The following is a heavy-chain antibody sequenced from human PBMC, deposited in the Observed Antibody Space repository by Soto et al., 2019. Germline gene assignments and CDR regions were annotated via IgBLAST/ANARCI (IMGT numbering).Heavy chain of an antibody. CDR1: GGSISSSSYY. J-gene: IGHJ6*02. V-gene: IGHV4-39*01. Sequence: SETLSLTCTVSGGSISSSSYYWGWIRQPPGKGLEWIGSIYYSGSTYYNPSLKSRVTISVDTSKNPFSLKLSSVTAADTAVYYCARHQNVRGVIYDDYYYGMDVWGQGTTVTVSS. CDR2: IYYSGST. CDR3: ARHQNVRGVIYDDYYYGMDV. D-gene: IGHD3-10*02.